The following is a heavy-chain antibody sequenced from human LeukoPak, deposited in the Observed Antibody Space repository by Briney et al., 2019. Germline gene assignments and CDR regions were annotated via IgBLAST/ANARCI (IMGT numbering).Heavy chain of an antibody. V-gene: IGHV5-51*01. CDR1: GYSFTSFW. CDR3: ARLLLRSFDY. CDR2: FYPGDSDT. J-gene: IGHJ4*02. Sequence: GESLKISCKGSGYSFTSFWLAWVRQLPGKGLEWMGIFYPGDSDTRYSPSFQGQVTISADKSISTAYLQWSSLKASDTAMYYCARLLLRSFDYWGQGTLVTVSS. D-gene: IGHD2-15*01.